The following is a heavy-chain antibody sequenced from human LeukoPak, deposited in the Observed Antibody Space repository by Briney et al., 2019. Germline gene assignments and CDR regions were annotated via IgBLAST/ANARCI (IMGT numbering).Heavy chain of an antibody. D-gene: IGHD5-18*01. CDR2: ISAYNGNT. CDR3: ARDKGTAMEPYYFDY. J-gene: IGHJ4*02. Sequence: ASVKVSCKASGYTFTSYGIGWVRQAPGQGLEWMGWISAYNGNTNYAQKLQGRVTMTTDTSTSTAYMELRSLRSDDTAVYYCARDKGTAMEPYYFDYWGQGTLVTVSS. CDR1: GYTFTSYG. V-gene: IGHV1-18*01.